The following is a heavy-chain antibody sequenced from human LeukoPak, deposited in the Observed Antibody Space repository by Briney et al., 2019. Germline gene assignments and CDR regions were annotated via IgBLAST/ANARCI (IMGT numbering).Heavy chain of an antibody. J-gene: IGHJ4*02. CDR3: ASGRGNSGYDSFDY. CDR1: GGSISSYY. V-gene: IGHV4-4*07. CDR2: IYTSGST. Sequence: SETLSLTCTVSGGSISSYYWSWIRQPAGKGLEWIGRIYTSGSTNYNPSLKSRVTMSVDTSKNQFSLKLSSVTAADTAVYYCASGRGNSGYDSFDYWGQGTLVTVSS. D-gene: IGHD5-12*01.